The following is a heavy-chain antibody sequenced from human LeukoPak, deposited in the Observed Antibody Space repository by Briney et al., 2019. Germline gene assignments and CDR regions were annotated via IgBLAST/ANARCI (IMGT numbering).Heavy chain of an antibody. V-gene: IGHV1-8*02. CDR1: GYTFTSYA. Sequence: AASVKVSCKASGYTFTSYAMNWVRQATGQGLEWMGWMNPNSGNTGYAQKFQGRVTMTRNTSISTAYMELSSLRSEDTAVYYCARGGRYCSGASCYDYWGQGTLVTVSS. CDR3: ARGGRYCSGASCYDY. D-gene: IGHD2-15*01. CDR2: MNPNSGNT. J-gene: IGHJ4*02.